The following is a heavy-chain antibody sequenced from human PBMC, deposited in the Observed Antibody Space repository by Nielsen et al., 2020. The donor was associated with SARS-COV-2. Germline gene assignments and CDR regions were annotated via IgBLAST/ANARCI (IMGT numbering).Heavy chain of an antibody. D-gene: IGHD1-26*01. CDR2: IWYDGSNE. CDR1: GFTFSSYA. J-gene: IGHJ4*02. V-gene: IGHV3-30*02. CDR3: AKGPKQYSGSYWYFDY. Sequence: GESLKISCAASGFTFSSYAMHWVRQAPGKGLEWVAVIWYDGSNEYYADSVKGRFTISRDNSKNTLYLQMNSLRAEDTAVYYCAKGPKQYSGSYWYFDYWGQGTLVTVSS.